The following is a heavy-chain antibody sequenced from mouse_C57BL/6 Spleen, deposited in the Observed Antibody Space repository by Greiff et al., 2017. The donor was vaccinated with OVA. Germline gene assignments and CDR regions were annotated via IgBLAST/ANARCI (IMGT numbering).Heavy chain of an antibody. CDR1: GYSFTSYY. D-gene: IGHD1-1*01. CDR3: ARDGSSYAFFDY. CDR2: IYPGSGNT. J-gene: IGHJ2*01. V-gene: IGHV1-66*01. Sequence: QVQLKESGPELVKPGASVKISCKASGYSFTSYYIHWVKQRPGQGLEWIGWIYPGSGNTKYNEKFKGKATLTADTSSSTAYMQLSSLTSEDSAVYYCARDGSSYAFFDYWGQGTTLTVSS.